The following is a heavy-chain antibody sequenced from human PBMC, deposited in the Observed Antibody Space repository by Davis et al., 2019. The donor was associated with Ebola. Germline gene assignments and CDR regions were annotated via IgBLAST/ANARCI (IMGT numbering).Heavy chain of an antibody. CDR3: ARTAALDAFDI. D-gene: IGHD6-13*01. J-gene: IGHJ3*02. CDR1: GFTFSSYG. CDR2: IWYDGSNK. Sequence: GESLKISCAASGFTFSSYGMHWVRQAPGKGLEWVAVIWYDGSNKYYADSVKGRFTISRDNSKNTLYLQMNSLRAEDTAVYYCARTAALDAFDIWGQGTMVTVSS. V-gene: IGHV3-33*01.